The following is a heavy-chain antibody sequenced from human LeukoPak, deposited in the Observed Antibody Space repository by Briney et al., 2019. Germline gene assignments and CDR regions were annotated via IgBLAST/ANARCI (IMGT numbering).Heavy chain of an antibody. J-gene: IGHJ4*02. CDR2: INPNSGGT. CDR1: GYTFTVYF. CDR3: ARELNYGSSGYYFDY. Sequence: ASVKVSCKASGYTFTVYFMHWVRQAPGQGLEWMGWINPNSGGTNYAQKFQGRVTMTRDTSISTAYMELSRLRSDDTAVYYCARELNYGSSGYYFDYWGQGTPVTVSS. V-gene: IGHV1-2*02. D-gene: IGHD3-22*01.